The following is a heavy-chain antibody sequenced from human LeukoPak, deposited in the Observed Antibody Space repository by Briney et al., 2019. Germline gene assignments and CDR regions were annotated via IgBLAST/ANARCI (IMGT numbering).Heavy chain of an antibody. CDR1: GGTFSSYA. D-gene: IGHD1-26*01. V-gene: IGHV1-69*05. J-gene: IGHJ4*02. Sequence: ASVKVSCKASGGTFSSYAISWVRQAPGPGLEWMGRIIPIFGTANYAQKFRGRVTITTDESTSTAYMELSSLRSEDTAVYYCARGGQWELPEGWGQGTLVTVSS. CDR2: IIPIFGTA. CDR3: ARGGQWELPEG.